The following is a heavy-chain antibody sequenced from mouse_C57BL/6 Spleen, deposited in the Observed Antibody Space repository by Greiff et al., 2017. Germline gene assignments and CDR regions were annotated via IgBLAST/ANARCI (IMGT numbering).Heavy chain of an antibody. D-gene: IGHD3-3*01. J-gene: IGHJ3*01. V-gene: IGHV1-62-2*01. CDR2: FYPGSGSR. CDR1: GYTFTEYT. Sequence: QVQLQQSGAELVKPGASVKLSCKASGYTFTEYTIHWVKQRSGQGLEWIGWFYPGSGSRKYNEKFKDKAALTADKSSSTGFMVLSRLASEESAVYFCARHEDGEGAVWFACWGQGTLVTVSA. CDR3: ARHEDGEGAVWFAC.